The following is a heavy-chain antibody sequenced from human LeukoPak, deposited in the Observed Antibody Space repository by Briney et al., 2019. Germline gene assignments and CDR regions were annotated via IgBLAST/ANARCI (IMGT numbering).Heavy chain of an antibody. CDR1: GFPFNSFW. CDR3: ARGGVNPVDH. CDR2: MNEYSTTI. D-gene: IGHD1-14*01. V-gene: IGHV3-74*01. J-gene: IGHJ4*02. Sequence: GGSLRLSCAASGFPFNSFWMHWVRQAPGKGLVWVSDMNEYSTTIRYADSVKGRFTISRDNAKSILYPQMNNLRAGDTAMYFCARGGVNPVDHWGQGTLVTVSS.